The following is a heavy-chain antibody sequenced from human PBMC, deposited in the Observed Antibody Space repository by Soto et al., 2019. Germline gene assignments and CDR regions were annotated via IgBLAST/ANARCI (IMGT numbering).Heavy chain of an antibody. CDR3: ANKVT. D-gene: IGHD2-21*02. V-gene: IGHV3-30-3*01. J-gene: IGHJ4*02. CDR1: GFTFSSYA. CDR2: ISYDGSNK. Sequence: QVQLVESGGGVVQPGRSLRLSCAASGFTFSSYAMHWVRQAPGKGLEWVAVISYDGSNKYYADSVKGRFTISRDNSKNTLYLQMNSLRAEDTAVYYCANKVTWGQGTLVTVSS.